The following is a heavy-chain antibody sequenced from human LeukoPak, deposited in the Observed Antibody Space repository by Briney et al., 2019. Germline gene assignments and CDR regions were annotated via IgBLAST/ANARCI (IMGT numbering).Heavy chain of an antibody. J-gene: IGHJ4*02. Sequence: SEALSLTCTVSGGSISSSSYYWGWIRQPPGKGLEWIGSIYYSGSTYYNPSLKSRVTISVDTSKNQFSLKLSSVTAADTAVYYCARPLYGDGMYYFDYWGQGTLVTVSS. V-gene: IGHV4-39*01. CDR3: ARPLYGDGMYYFDY. D-gene: IGHD4-17*01. CDR2: IYYSGST. CDR1: GGSISSSSYY.